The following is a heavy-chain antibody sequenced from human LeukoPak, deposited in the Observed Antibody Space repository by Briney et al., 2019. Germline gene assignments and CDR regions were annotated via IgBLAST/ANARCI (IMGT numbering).Heavy chain of an antibody. J-gene: IGHJ3*02. Sequence: PGGSPRLSCAASGFTFSSYEMNWVRQAPGKGLEWVSHISSGGSTIYYADSVKGRFTISRDNAKKSLYLQMNSLRAEDTAVYYCARGEGYQLLDAFDIWGQGTMVTVSS. D-gene: IGHD2-2*01. CDR1: GFTFSSYE. V-gene: IGHV3-48*03. CDR2: ISSGGSTI. CDR3: ARGEGYQLLDAFDI.